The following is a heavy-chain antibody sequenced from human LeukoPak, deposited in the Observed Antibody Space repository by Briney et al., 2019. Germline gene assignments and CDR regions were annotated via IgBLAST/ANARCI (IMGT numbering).Heavy chain of an antibody. Sequence: GGSLRLSCAASGFTFSDYGMHWVRQAPGKGLEWVAVISYDGINKYYADSVKGRFTISRDNAKSILYLQMNSLRAEDTAVYYCANTGYNYEFDYWGQGTLVTVSS. CDR1: GFTFSDYG. V-gene: IGHV3-30*18. CDR2: ISYDGINK. D-gene: IGHD5-18*01. CDR3: ANTGYNYEFDY. J-gene: IGHJ4*02.